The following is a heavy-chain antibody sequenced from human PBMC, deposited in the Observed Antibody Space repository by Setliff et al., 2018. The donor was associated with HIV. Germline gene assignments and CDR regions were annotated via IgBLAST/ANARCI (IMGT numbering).Heavy chain of an antibody. CDR1: GGSISGHH. Sequence: SETLSLTCTVSGGSISGHHWSWIRQPPGKGLEWLGSTDYNPSVKSRVTISLDTSRNQFSPKLTSVTAADTAVYYCAGYVGGGGGRGPWGQGTLVTVS. J-gene: IGHJ5*02. D-gene: IGHD2-15*01. CDR3: AGYVGGGGGRGP. V-gene: IGHV4-59*11. CDR2: ST.